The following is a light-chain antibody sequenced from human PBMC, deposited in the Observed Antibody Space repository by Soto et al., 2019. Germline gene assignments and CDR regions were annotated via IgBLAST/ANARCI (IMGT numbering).Light chain of an antibody. CDR3: AAWDKSLSGGV. CDR2: ENN. J-gene: IGLJ2*01. Sequence: QSVLTQPPAVSAAAGQKVTISCSGSSSNIGSDYVSWYQQLPGTAPKLLIYENNKRPSGIPDRFSGSKSGTSATLGITGLQTGDEADYYCAAWDKSLSGGVFGGGTKLTV. CDR1: SSNIGSDY. V-gene: IGLV1-51*02.